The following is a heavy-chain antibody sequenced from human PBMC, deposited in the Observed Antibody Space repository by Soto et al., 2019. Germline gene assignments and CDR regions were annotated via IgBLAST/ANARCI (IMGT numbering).Heavy chain of an antibody. J-gene: IGHJ4*02. V-gene: IGHV3-48*03. CDR2: ISTSGSTA. CDR1: RFTFSTYE. D-gene: IGHD2-2*01. CDR3: VRYCSTTLCNGVATRTFDY. Sequence: PGGSLRLSCAASRFTFSTYEMNWVRQAPGKGLEWVSYISTSGSTAYYADSVKGRFTISRDNTRNSLYLQMNSLRDEDTALYYCVRYCSTTLCNGVATRTFDYWGQGTLVTAPQ.